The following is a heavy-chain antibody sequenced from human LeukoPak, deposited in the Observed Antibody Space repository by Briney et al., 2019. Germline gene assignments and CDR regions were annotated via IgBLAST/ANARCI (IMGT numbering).Heavy chain of an antibody. J-gene: IGHJ4*02. V-gene: IGHV1-2*04. CDR1: GYTFTGYY. Sequence: ASVKVSCKASGYTFTGYYMHWVRQAPGQGLEWMGWINPNSGSTNYAQKFQGWVTMTRDTSISTAYMELSSLRSEDTAVYYCVCFPSDYWGQGTLVTVSS. CDR3: VCFPSDY. CDR2: INPNSGST.